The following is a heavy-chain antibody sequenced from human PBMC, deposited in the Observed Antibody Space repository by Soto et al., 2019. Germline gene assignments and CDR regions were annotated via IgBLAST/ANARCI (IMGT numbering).Heavy chain of an antibody. CDR3: ARGPYTSSSAWFDP. CDR2: ISGSGDRT. D-gene: IGHD6-6*01. Sequence: EVQVLESGGGLVQPGGSLRLSCAAAGFTFSSYAMGWVRQAPGKGLEWVSSISGSGDRTYYADSVKGRFTISRDNSKNTLYLQMNRLRAEDTAVYYCARGPYTSSSAWFDPWGQGTLVTVSS. V-gene: IGHV3-23*01. CDR1: GFTFSSYA. J-gene: IGHJ5*02.